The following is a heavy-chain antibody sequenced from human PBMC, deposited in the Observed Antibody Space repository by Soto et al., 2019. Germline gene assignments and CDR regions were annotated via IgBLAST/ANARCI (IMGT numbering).Heavy chain of an antibody. CDR1: GFTFSSYA. J-gene: IGHJ3*02. V-gene: IGHV3-64*01. CDR2: ISSNGGST. D-gene: IGHD5-18*01. Sequence: GGSLRLSCAASGFTFSSYAMHWVRQAPGKGLEYVSAISSNGGSTYYANSVKGRFTISRDNSKNTLYLQMGSLRAEDMAVYYCARDFPMVTCVGGFDIWGQGTMVTVS. CDR3: ARDFPMVTCVGGFDI.